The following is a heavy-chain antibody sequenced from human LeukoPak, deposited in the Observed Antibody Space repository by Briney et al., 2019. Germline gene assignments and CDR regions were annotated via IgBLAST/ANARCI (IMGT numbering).Heavy chain of an antibody. CDR3: ARERGSIDFDY. D-gene: IGHD2-15*01. CDR2: ISYDRSNK. CDR1: GFTFSSYA. Sequence: PGRSLRLSCAASGFTFSSYAMHWVRQAPGKGLEWVAVISYDRSNKYYADSVKGRFTISRDNSKNTLYLQMNSLRAEDTAVYYCARERGSIDFDYWGQGTLVTVSS. J-gene: IGHJ4*02. V-gene: IGHV3-30-3*01.